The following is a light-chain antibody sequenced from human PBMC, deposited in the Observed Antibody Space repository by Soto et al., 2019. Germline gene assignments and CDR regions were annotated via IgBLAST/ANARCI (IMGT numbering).Light chain of an antibody. CDR3: QQYGSSPFP. V-gene: IGKV3-20*01. J-gene: IGKJ3*01. CDR2: GAS. CDR1: QSVSSSY. Sequence: EIVLTQSPGTLSLSPGERATLSCRASQSVSSSYLAWYQQKPGQAPRLLIYGASSRATGITDRFSGSGSGTDFTLTISRLEPEDFAVYYCQQYGSSPFPFGPGTKVDIK.